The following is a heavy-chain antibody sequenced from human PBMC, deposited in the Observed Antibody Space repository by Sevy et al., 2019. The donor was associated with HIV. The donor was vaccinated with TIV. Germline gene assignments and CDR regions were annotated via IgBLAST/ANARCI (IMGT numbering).Heavy chain of an antibody. Sequence: ASVKVSCKASGYTFTSYDINWVRQATGQGLEWMGWMNPNSGNTGYAQKFQGRVTMTRNTSISTAYMELSSLRSEDTAVYYCARTGDSSGYYSAGRVYYYYYYGMDVWGQGTTVTVSS. J-gene: IGHJ6*02. CDR3: ARTGDSSGYYSAGRVYYYYYYGMDV. V-gene: IGHV1-8*01. D-gene: IGHD3-22*01. CDR2: MNPNSGNT. CDR1: GYTFTSYD.